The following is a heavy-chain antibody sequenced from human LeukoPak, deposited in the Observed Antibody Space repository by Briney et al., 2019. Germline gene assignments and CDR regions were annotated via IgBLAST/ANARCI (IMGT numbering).Heavy chain of an antibody. V-gene: IGHV4-38-2*02. CDR3: ARDNVPGYFDQ. J-gene: IGHJ4*02. D-gene: IGHD3-10*02. CDR2: INHDGIT. CDR1: TDSIISPYY. Sequence: PSETLSLTCTVSTDSIISPYYWGWIRQPPGKGLEWIASINHDGITYYNPSLNSRVAISVDTSKKQFSLKVTSVTAADTAVYYCARDNVPGYFDQWGQGILVTVSS.